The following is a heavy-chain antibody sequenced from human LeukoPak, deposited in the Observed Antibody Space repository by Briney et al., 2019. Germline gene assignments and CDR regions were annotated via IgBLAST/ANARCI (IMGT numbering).Heavy chain of an antibody. V-gene: IGHV3-11*01. CDR3: ASLIVVVPAAMRGSDAFDI. J-gene: IGHJ3*02. CDR1: GFTFSDYY. CDR2: ISSSGSTI. Sequence: GGSLRLSCAASGFTFSDYYMSWIRQAPGKGLEWVSYISSSGSTIYYADSVKGRFTISRDNAKNSLYLQMNSLRAEDTAVYYCASLIVVVPAAMRGSDAFDIWGQGTMVTVSS. D-gene: IGHD2-2*01.